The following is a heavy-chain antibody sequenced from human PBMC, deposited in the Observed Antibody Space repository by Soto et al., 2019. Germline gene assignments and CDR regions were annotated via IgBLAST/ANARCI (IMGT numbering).Heavy chain of an antibody. Sequence: EVQLVESGGGLVQPGGSLRLSCAASGFTVSTKYMSWVRQAPGKGLEWVSVIYSGGSTFYADSVRGRFTISRDNSKHTVNLQMTSLRAEDTAVYYCARDPWAADYWGQGTLVTVSS. V-gene: IGHV3-66*01. CDR2: IYSGGST. J-gene: IGHJ4*02. CDR1: GFTVSTKY. D-gene: IGHD3-16*01. CDR3: ARDPWAADY.